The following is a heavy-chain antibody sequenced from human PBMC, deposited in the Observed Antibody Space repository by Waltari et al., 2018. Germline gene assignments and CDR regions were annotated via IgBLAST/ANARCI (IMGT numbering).Heavy chain of an antibody. D-gene: IGHD4-17*01. Sequence: QVQLVQSGAEVKKPGASVKVSCKASGYTFTGYYMPWVRQAPGQGLEWMGRINPNSGGTNYAQKFQGRVTMTRDTSISTAYMELSRLRSDDTAVYYCARWLTTGETNWFDPWGQGTLVTVSS. J-gene: IGHJ5*02. CDR2: INPNSGGT. CDR1: GYTFTGYY. V-gene: IGHV1-2*06. CDR3: ARWLTTGETNWFDP.